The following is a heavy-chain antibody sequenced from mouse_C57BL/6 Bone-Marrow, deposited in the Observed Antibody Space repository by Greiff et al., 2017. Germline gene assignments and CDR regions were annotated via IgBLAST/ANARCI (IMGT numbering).Heavy chain of an antibody. D-gene: IGHD2-5*01. J-gene: IGHJ1*03. CDR1: GYTFTSYW. CDR2: IYPGSGST. CDR3: SRPYYSNYWYFDV. Sequence: QVQLQQPGAELVKPGASVKMSCKASGYTFTSYWITWVKQRPEQGLEWIGDIYPGSGSTNYNEKFKSKATLTVDTSSSTAYMQRSSLTSEDSAVYYCSRPYYSNYWYFDVWGTGTTVTVSS. V-gene: IGHV1-55*01.